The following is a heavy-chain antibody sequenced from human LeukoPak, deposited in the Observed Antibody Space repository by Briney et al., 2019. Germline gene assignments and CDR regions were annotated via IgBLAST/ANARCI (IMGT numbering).Heavy chain of an antibody. Sequence: ETLSLTCAVYGGSFSGYYWSWIRQPPGKGLEWVSAISTSGSSTYYGDSVKGRFTISRDNSKNTLYLQMSSLRAEDTAVYYCAKVLYLGRGSRIDYWGQGALVTVSS. D-gene: IGHD3-16*01. V-gene: IGHV3-23*01. CDR3: AKVLYLGRGSRIDY. J-gene: IGHJ4*02. CDR2: ISTSGSST. CDR1: GGSFSGYY.